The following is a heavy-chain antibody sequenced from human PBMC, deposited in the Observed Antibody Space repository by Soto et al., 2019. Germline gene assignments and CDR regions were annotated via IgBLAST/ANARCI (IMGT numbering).Heavy chain of an antibody. CDR3: ARDRKSGFREY. Sequence: QVQLVQSGAEVKKPGASVKISCKASGYTFTSYSMHWVRQAPGQGLEWMGIINPSGGSTSYTHKFQGRVTMTRDTSTSTVYMELSSLRSEDTAVYYCARDRKSGFREYWGQGTLVTVSS. CDR1: GYTFTSYS. CDR2: INPSGGST. D-gene: IGHD5-12*01. J-gene: IGHJ4*02. V-gene: IGHV1-46*01.